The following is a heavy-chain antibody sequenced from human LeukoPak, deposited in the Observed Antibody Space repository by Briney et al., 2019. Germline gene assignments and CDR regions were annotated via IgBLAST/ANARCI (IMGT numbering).Heavy chain of an antibody. Sequence: SQTLSLTCTVSGGSISSGSYYWSWIRQPAGKGLEWIGRIYTSGSTNYNPSLKSRVTISVDTSKNQFSLKLSSVTAADTAVYYCARDRYSSSWISYFDYWGQGTLVTVSS. D-gene: IGHD6-13*01. CDR2: IYTSGST. V-gene: IGHV4-61*02. CDR1: GGSISSGSYY. J-gene: IGHJ4*02. CDR3: ARDRYSSSWISYFDY.